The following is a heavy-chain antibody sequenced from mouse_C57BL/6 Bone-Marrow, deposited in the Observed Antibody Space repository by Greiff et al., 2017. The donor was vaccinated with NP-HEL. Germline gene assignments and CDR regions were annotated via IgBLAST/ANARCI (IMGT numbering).Heavy chain of an antibody. D-gene: IGHD2-3*01. Sequence: EVQLQQSGPVLVKPGASVKMSCTASGYTFTDYYMNWVKQSPGKSLEWIGVINPYNGGTSYNQKFKGKATLTVDKSSSTAYMELNSLTSEDSAVYYCARERWLLRLYYAMDYWGQGTSVTVSS. CDR2: INPYNGGT. V-gene: IGHV1-19*01. CDR1: GYTFTDYY. CDR3: ARERWLLRLYYAMDY. J-gene: IGHJ4*01.